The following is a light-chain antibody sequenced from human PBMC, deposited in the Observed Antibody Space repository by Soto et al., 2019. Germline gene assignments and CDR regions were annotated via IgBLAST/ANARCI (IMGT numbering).Light chain of an antibody. CDR1: QSISRN. CDR2: AAR. J-gene: IGKJ2*01. Sequence: DIQLTQSPSSLSASVGDRITISCRASQSISRNLNWYQQMPGKAPNLLIYAARDLQSGVPGRFSGSGSGTEFKHTISSRQAEDLATYYCQPSHSTPYTVGQGTKLEI. V-gene: IGKV1-39*01. CDR3: QPSHSTPYT.